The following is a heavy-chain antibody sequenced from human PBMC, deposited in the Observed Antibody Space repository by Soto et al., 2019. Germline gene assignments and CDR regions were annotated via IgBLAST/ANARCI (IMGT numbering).Heavy chain of an antibody. V-gene: IGHV4-59*01. D-gene: IGHD1-20*01. J-gene: IGHJ4*02. CDR3: ARDSGITGPFHH. CDR2: TYYSGST. Sequence: SETLSLTCTVSGDSISFYYWSWIRQSPGKGLEWIGYTYYSGSTNYNPSLKSRVTISVDTSKTHFSLKLSSLTAADTAVYYCARDSGITGPFHHWGQGILVTVSS. CDR1: GDSISFYY.